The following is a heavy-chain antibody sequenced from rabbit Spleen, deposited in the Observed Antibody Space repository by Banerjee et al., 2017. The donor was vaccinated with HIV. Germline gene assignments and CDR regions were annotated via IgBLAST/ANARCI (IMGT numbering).Heavy chain of an antibody. D-gene: IGHD1-1*01. CDR2: IDSGSGFT. J-gene: IGHJ6*01. V-gene: IGHV1S40*01. Sequence: QSLEESGGDLVKPEGSLTLTCTASGFSLSNYDMCWVRQAPGKGLEWIGCIDSGSGFTYFATWAQGRFTCSKTSSTTVTLQMTRLTAADTATYFCARDTSSSFSSYGMDLWGPGTLVTVS. CDR1: GFSLSNYD. CDR3: ARDTSSSFSSYGMDL.